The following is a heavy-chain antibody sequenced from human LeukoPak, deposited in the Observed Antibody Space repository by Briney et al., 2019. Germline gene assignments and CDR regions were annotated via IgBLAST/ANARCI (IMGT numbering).Heavy chain of an antibody. CDR1: GFTVITND. D-gene: IGHD3-16*01. J-gene: IGHJ4*02. CDR2: LYSDGNT. V-gene: IGHV3-53*01. CDR3: ARGVEPLAANTLAY. Sequence: GGSLRLSCAASGFTVITNDMTWVCQAPGKGLEWVSVLYSDGNTKYADSVQGRFTISRDNSKNTLYLEMNSLSPDDTAVYYCARGVEPLAANTLAYWGQGTLVTVSS.